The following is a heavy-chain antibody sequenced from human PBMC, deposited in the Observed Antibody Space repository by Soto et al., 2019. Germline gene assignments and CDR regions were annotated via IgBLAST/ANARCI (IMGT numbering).Heavy chain of an antibody. CDR2: ISHSGSN. J-gene: IGHJ6*02. V-gene: IGHV4-31*11. CDR3: ATFSGAGYLAV. D-gene: IGHD1-26*01. Sequence: SETLSLTCAVSGAHITSGSFTWTVRRQHAGRGVGWLGYISHSGSNDYNPSHKRRLSILDDTTKNHFFLMFSSVTAADAAVYFSATFSGAGYLAVWGQGTTVTVSS. CDR1: GAHITSGSFT.